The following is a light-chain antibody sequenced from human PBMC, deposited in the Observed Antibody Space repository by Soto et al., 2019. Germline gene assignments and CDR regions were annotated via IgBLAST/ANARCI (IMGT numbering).Light chain of an antibody. CDR3: SSYRSSDTLEV. V-gene: IGLV2-14*01. J-gene: IGLJ1*01. Sequence: QSALAQPSSVPASPGQSISISCTGTSDDIGAYDYVSWYQQHPGKAPKLILYAVSNRPSGVSTRFSGSKSGNTASLTISGVQADDEADYYCSSYRSSDTLEVFGNGTKVTVL. CDR2: AVS. CDR1: SDDIGAYDY.